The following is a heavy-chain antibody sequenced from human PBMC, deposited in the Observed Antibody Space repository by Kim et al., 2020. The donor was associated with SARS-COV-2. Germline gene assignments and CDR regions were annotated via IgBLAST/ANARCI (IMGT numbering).Heavy chain of an antibody. CDR2: IYYSGST. D-gene: IGHD1-1*01. Sequence: SETLSLTCSVSGGSMNNYYWSWIRQPPGKGLEWIGYIYYSGSTNYNPSLKSRVTISVDVSKNHFSLKLRSVTAADTTVYYCARVPNWNGLFDYWGQGTLVTVSS. CDR3: ARVPNWNGLFDY. V-gene: IGHV4-59*01. J-gene: IGHJ4*02. CDR1: GGSMNNYY.